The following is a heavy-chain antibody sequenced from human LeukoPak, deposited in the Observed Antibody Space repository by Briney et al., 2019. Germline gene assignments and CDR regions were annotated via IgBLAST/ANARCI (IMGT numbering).Heavy chain of an antibody. J-gene: IGHJ6*03. CDR3: ARDPEAHYYYYMDV. CDR1: GFTFSSYS. CDR2: ISSSSSTI. V-gene: IGHV3-48*01. Sequence: TGGSLRLSCAASGFTFSSYSMNWVRQAPGKGLEWVSYISSSSSTIYYADSVKGRFTISRDNAKNSLYLQMNSLRAEDTAVYYCARDPEAHYYYYMDVWGKGTTVTVSS.